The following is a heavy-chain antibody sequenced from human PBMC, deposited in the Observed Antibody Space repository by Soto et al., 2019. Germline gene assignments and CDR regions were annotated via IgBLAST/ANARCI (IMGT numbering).Heavy chain of an antibody. Sequence: GGSLRLSCAASGFTFISYAMSWVRQAPGKGLEWVSAISGSGGSTYYADSVKGRFTISRDNSKNTLYLQMNSLRAEDTAVYYCAKDRADYGGNYFDYWGQGTLVTVSS. CDR2: ISGSGGST. D-gene: IGHD4-17*01. J-gene: IGHJ4*02. CDR3: AKDRADYGGNYFDY. V-gene: IGHV3-23*01. CDR1: GFTFISYA.